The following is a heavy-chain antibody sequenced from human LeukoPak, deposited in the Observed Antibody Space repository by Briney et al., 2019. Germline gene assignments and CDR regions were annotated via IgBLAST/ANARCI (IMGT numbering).Heavy chain of an antibody. V-gene: IGHV3-30*02. CDR1: GITFSRYC. D-gene: IGHD1-26*01. Sequence: GGTLRLSCVATGITFSRYCMHWVRQAPGKGLEWVAFIWSDGSKTYYGDSVKGRFAISRNNSKNTVYRQVSALRADDTAVYYCAAPAGAANWLDPWGQGTLVTVSS. CDR2: IWSDGSKT. J-gene: IGHJ5*02. CDR3: AAPAGAANWLDP.